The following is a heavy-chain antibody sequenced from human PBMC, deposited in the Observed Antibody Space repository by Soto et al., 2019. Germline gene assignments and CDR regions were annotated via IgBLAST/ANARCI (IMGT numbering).Heavy chain of an antibody. CDR3: AKKGGEAVGTKYYSFHSMAF. D-gene: IGHD1-1*01. V-gene: IGHV4-59*08. CDR2: IYYSGST. J-gene: IGHJ6*03. Sequence: SETLSLTCTVSGGSISSYYWSWIRQPPGKGLEWIGYIYYSGSTNYNPSLKSRVTISVDTSKNQFSLKLSSVTAADTAVYYCAKKGGEAVGTKYYSFHSMAFGGKGTTVPVS. CDR1: GGSISSYY.